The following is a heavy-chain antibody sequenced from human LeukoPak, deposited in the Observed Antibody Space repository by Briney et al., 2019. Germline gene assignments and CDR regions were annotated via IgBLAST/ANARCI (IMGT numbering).Heavy chain of an antibody. CDR3: ARGPSARFFGGAKGAFDI. D-gene: IGHD3-3*01. V-gene: IGHV3-74*01. CDR1: LFTFYSYW. Sequence: PGGSLRLSCTCSLFTFYSYWMHWVRPTPGKGLVWVSRIDSSGIGTSYADSVKGRFTISRDNSKNTLDLQMNSLRAEDTAVYYCARGPSARFFGGAKGAFDIRGQGTMVTVSS. CDR2: IDSSGIGT. J-gene: IGHJ3*02.